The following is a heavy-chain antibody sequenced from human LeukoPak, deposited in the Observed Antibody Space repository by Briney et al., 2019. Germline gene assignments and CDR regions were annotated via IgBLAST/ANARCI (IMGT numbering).Heavy chain of an antibody. Sequence: GGSLRLSCAASGFTFNTYTMNWVRQAPGKGLEWVSYISGSSGIIDYADSVRGRFTISRDNAKNSLYLQMNSLRAEDTAVYYCASTGCSSGWYSDYWGQGTLVTVSS. D-gene: IGHD6-19*01. V-gene: IGHV3-48*01. CDR3: ASTGCSSGWYSDY. CDR2: ISGSSGII. CDR1: GFTFNTYT. J-gene: IGHJ4*02.